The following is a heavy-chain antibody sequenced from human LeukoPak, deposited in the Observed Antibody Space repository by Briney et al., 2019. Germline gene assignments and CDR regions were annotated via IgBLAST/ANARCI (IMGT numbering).Heavy chain of an antibody. J-gene: IGHJ4*02. D-gene: IGHD2/OR15-2a*01. V-gene: IGHV3-21*04. Sequence: GGSLRLSCTASGFTFSSYSMNWVRQAPGKGLEWVSSITRSNYIYYADSVKGRFTISRDSAKNSLYLQMNSLRAEDTAVYYCARDWFHAIDYWGQGTLVTVSS. CDR1: GFTFSSYS. CDR2: ITRSNYI. CDR3: ARDWFHAIDY.